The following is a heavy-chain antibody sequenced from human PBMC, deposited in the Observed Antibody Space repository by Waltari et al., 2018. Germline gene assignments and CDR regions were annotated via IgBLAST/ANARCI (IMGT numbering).Heavy chain of an antibody. V-gene: IGHV4-59*01. CDR3: ARGSHGGKTGWGYYYFYYMDV. J-gene: IGHJ6*03. CDR2: INYSGST. Sequence: QVQLQESGPGLVKPSETLSLTCTVSGGSISSYYWSWVRQPPGKGLEWIGYINYSGSTSYNPSLQSRVTISADTSKNQFSLKLSSVTAADTAVYYCARGSHGGKTGWGYYYFYYMDVWGKGTTVTVSS. CDR1: GGSISSYY. D-gene: IGHD2-15*01.